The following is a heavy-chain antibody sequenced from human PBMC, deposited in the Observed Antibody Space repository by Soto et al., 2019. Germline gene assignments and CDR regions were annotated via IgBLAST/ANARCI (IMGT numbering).Heavy chain of an antibody. V-gene: IGHV4-31*03. J-gene: IGHJ2*01. Sequence: SETLSLTCTVSGGSISSGGYYWSWIRQHPGKGLEWIGYIYYSGRTYYNPSLKSRATISVDTSKNQFSLKLSSVTAADTAVYYCARGYYDYVWGSYFGYGRYFDPWGRGTLVTVSS. CDR2: IYYSGRT. CDR1: GGSISSGGYY. D-gene: IGHD3-16*01. CDR3: ARGYYDYVWGSYFGYGRYFDP.